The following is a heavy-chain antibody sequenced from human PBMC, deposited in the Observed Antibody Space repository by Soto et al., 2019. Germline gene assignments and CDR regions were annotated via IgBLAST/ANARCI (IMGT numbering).Heavy chain of an antibody. V-gene: IGHV4-59*08. CDR1: SGPSSGHN. J-gene: IGHJ6*02. Sequence: QVQLQQSGPGLVKPSETLSLTCTVSSGPSSGHNWGWIRQTPGRGLEWIGYVYHTGGTSYNPSLNSRVTVSADTSTNHISLTLTSVTAADTAVYYCVRQGIGYLHGLVDVWGQGTTVTVSS. CDR2: VYHTGGT. D-gene: IGHD2-15*01. CDR3: VRQGIGYLHGLVDV.